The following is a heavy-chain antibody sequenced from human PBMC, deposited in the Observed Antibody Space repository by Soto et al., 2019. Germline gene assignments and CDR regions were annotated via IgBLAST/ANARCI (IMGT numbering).Heavy chain of an antibody. CDR1: GGSISSGGYS. J-gene: IGHJ6*02. V-gene: IGHV4-30-2*01. D-gene: IGHD3-22*01. CDR3: ARGQGVVSFYYYYGMDV. CDR2: IYHSGST. Sequence: SETLSLTCAVSGGSISSGGYSWSWIRQPPGKGLEWIGYIYHSGSTYYNPSLKSRVTISVDTSKNQFSLKLSSVTAADTAMYFCARGQGVVSFYYYYGMDVWGQGTTVTVSS.